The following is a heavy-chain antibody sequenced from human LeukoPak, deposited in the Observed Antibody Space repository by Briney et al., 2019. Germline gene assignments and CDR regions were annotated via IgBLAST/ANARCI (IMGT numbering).Heavy chain of an antibody. CDR3: ARAYRRITGTTRPHYYYYYMDV. CDR1: GFTFSSYG. CDR2: ISYDGSNK. D-gene: IGHD1-7*01. Sequence: GGSLRLSCAASGFTFSSYGMHWVRQAPGKGLEWVAVISYDGSNKYYADSVKGRFTISRDNSKNTLYLQMNSLRAEDTAVYYCARAYRRITGTTRPHYYYYYMDVWGKGTTVTVSS. V-gene: IGHV3-30*03. J-gene: IGHJ6*03.